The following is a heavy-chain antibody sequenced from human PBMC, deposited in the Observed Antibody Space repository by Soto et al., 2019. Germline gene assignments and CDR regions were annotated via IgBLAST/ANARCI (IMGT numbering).Heavy chain of an antibody. V-gene: IGHV3-48*03. CDR1: GFTFSSYE. CDR3: TKEKSVMYSGYDAFDT. J-gene: IGHJ3*02. Sequence: GGSLRLSCAASGFTFSSYEMDWVRQAPGKGLEWVAHITSSGGTMYADSVRGRFTISRDNADNSLYLQMNSLRAEDTAVYYCTKEKSVMYSGYDAFDTWGRGTMVTVPS. CDR2: ITSSGGTM. D-gene: IGHD5-12*01.